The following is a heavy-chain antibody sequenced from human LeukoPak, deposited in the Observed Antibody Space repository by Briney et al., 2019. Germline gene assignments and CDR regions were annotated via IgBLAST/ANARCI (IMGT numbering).Heavy chain of an antibody. D-gene: IGHD5-24*01. J-gene: IGHJ5*02. CDR3: ARGYNNNFDH. CDR2: LNADGSYT. CDR1: GFTFSSYW. V-gene: IGHV3-74*01. Sequence: GGSLRLSCAASGFTFSSYWMDWGRQAPGKGLVWVSRLNADGSYTTYADSVKGRFTISRDNAKNTLYLQMNSLRAEDTAVYYCARGYNNNFDHWGQGTLVTVSS.